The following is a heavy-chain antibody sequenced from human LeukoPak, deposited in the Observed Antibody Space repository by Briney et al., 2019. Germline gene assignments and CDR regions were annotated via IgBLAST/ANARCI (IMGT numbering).Heavy chain of an antibody. V-gene: IGHV3-21*04. CDR3: ARASTYYDFWSGYWDYYYMDV. CDR2: ISSSSSYI. D-gene: IGHD3-3*01. J-gene: IGHJ6*03. CDR1: GFTFSSYG. Sequence: GGSLRLSCAASGFTFSSYGMHWVRQAPGKGLEWVSSISSSSSYIYYADSVKGRFTISRDNAKNSLYLQMNSLRAEDTAVYYCARASTYYDFWSGYWDYYYMDVWGKGTTVTVS.